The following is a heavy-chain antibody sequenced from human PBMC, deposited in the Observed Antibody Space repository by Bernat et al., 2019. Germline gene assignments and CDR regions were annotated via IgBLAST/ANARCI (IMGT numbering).Heavy chain of an antibody. CDR2: ISYDGGNQ. Sequence: VQLLESGGGLVQPGGSLRLSCAASGFTFSTFGMHWVRQAPGKGLEWVAAISYDGGNQYYGDSVKGRFTVSRDNSKNALYLQMTSLRVEDTAVYYCALPGGGEYCTSNRCSLDYWGQGTLVTVSS. J-gene: IGHJ4*02. CDR1: GFTFSTFG. D-gene: IGHD2-2*01. V-gene: IGHV3-33*08. CDR3: ALPGGGEYCTSNRCSLDY.